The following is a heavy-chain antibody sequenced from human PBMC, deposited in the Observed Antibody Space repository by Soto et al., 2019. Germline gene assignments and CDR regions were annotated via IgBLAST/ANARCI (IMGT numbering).Heavy chain of an antibody. CDR3: AKDLTAKQWDRPFDY. CDR1: GFTFNNYA. V-gene: IGHV3-23*01. Sequence: EVQLLESGGGLVQPGGSLRLSCAASGFTFNNYAMSWVRQAPGKGLEWVSAIVGSGATTYYADSVKGRFTISRDNSKNTLYLQMNSLRAEDTAVYYCAKDLTAKQWDRPFDYWGQGTLVTVSS. D-gene: IGHD6-19*01. CDR2: IVGSGATT. J-gene: IGHJ4*02.